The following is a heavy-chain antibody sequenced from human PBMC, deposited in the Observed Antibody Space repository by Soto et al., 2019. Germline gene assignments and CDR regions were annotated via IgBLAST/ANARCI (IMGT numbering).Heavy chain of an antibody. CDR2: ISYDGSNK. Sequence: PXESLRLSCAASGFTFSSYGMHWVRQAPGKGLEWVAVISYDGSNKYYADSVKGRFTISRDNSKDTLYLQMKSLRAEDTAVYYCAKDPVLYGSGSYYNDYWGQGTLVTVSS. D-gene: IGHD3-10*01. V-gene: IGHV3-30*18. J-gene: IGHJ4*02. CDR1: GFTFSSYG. CDR3: AKDPVLYGSGSYYNDY.